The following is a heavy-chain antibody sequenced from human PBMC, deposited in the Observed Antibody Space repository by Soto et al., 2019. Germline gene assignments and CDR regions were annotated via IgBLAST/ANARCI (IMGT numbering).Heavy chain of an antibody. CDR3: AKALSSCRYYYYGMDV. J-gene: IGHJ6*02. D-gene: IGHD6-19*01. CDR2: ISYDVSNK. CDR1: GFTFSSYG. Sequence: GSLRLSCAASGFTFSSYGMHWVRQAPGKGLQWVAVISYDVSNKYYADSVKGRFTISRDNSKNTLYLQMNSLRAEDTAVYYCAKALSSCRYYYYGMDVWGQGNTVTVSS. V-gene: IGHV3-30*18.